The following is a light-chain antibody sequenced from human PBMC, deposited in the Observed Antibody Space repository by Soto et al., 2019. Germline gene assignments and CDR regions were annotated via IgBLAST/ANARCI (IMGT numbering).Light chain of an antibody. CDR3: CSYAGPYTYVI. V-gene: IGLV2-14*01. CDR1: SSDVGGYDY. J-gene: IGLJ2*01. Sequence: QSALTQPASVSGSPGQSITMSCTGTSSDVGGYDYVSWYQQHPGEVPKLIIFEVSSRPAWISNRFSGSKSGNTASLTISGLQAEDEADYYCCSYAGPYTYVIFGGGTKVTVL. CDR2: EVS.